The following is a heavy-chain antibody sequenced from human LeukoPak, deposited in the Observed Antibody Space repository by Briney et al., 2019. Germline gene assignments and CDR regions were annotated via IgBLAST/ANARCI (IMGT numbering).Heavy chain of an antibody. CDR3: VRLRRNNDRSGYYYYYDY. J-gene: IGHJ4*02. CDR1: GYTFSDFS. D-gene: IGHD3-22*01. V-gene: IGHV3-21*01. Sequence: MTGGSLRLSCAASGYTFSDFSVNWVRQAPGKGLEWVSSISVRSNYRYYADSVRGRFTISRDDARDSLSLQMNSLRAEDTAVYFCVRLRRNNDRSGYYYYYDYWGQGTLVTVSS. CDR2: ISVRSNYR.